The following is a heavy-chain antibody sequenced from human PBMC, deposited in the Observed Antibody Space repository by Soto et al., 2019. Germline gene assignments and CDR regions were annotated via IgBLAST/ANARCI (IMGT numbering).Heavy chain of an antibody. V-gene: IGHV1-69*13. CDR1: GGTFSSYA. Sequence: SVKVSCKASGGTFSSYAISWVRQAPGQGLEWMGGIIPIFGTANYAQKFQGRVTITADESTSTAYMELSSLRSEDTAVYYCAREERYFDWGLWDHSPGTNLLDSWGQGSLVTVSS. CDR3: AREERYFDWGLWDHSPGTNLLDS. D-gene: IGHD3-9*01. CDR2: IIPIFGTA. J-gene: IGHJ5*01.